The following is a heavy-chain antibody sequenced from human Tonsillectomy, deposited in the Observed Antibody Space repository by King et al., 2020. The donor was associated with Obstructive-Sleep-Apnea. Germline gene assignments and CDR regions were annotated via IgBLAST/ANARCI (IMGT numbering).Heavy chain of an antibody. CDR1: GFTFSDYY. D-gene: IGHD6-19*01. Sequence: VQLVESGGGLVKPGGSLRLSCAASGFTFSDYYMSWIRQAPGKGLEWISYISSSSSYTNYADSVKGRFTISRDNAKNSLYLQMNSLRADDTAVYYCARDVSMSGWLVPTYYFDYWGQGTLVTVSS. CDR2: ISSSSSYT. J-gene: IGHJ4*02. CDR3: ARDVSMSGWLVPTYYFDY. V-gene: IGHV3-11*06.